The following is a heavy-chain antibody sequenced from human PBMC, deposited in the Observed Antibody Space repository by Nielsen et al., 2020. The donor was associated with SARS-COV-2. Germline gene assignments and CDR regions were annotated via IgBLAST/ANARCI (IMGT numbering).Heavy chain of an antibody. CDR2: ISSSSSYI. CDR3: ARGTYSSGLDYYYYYSMDV. J-gene: IGHJ6*02. V-gene: IGHV3-21*01. D-gene: IGHD6-19*01. Sequence: GESLKISCAASGFIFDDYGMSWVRQAPGKGLEWVSSISSSSSYIYYADSVKGRFTISRDNAKNSLYLQMNSLRAEDTAVYYCARGTYSSGLDYYYYYSMDVWGQGTTVTVSS. CDR1: GFIFDDYG.